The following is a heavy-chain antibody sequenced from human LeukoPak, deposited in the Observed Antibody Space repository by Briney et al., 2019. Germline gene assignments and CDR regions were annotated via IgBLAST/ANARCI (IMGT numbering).Heavy chain of an antibody. Sequence: PSGTLSLTCAVSGGSTSSSNWWSWVRQSPGKGLELIGEIYHSGSINYNPSLKSRVTISLDKSKNQFSLNLSSVTAADTAVYYCARVAHDLYPYYFDYWGQGTLVTVSS. CDR1: GGSTSSSNW. D-gene: IGHD2-15*01. V-gene: IGHV4-4*02. J-gene: IGHJ4*02. CDR3: ARVAHDLYPYYFDY. CDR2: IYHSGSI.